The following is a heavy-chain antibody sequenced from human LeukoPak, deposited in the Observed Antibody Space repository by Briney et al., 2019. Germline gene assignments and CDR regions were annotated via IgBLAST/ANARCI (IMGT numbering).Heavy chain of an antibody. CDR3: ARHSGYYDFWSANLLFDP. J-gene: IGHJ5*02. CDR2: IYPGDSDT. Sequence: GESLKISCKGSGYSFTSYWIGWVRQMPGKGLEWMGIIYPGDSDTRYSPSFQGQVTISADKSISTAYLQWSSLKASDTAMYYCARHSGYYDFWSANLLFDPWGQGTLVTVSS. D-gene: IGHD3-3*01. CDR1: GYSFTSYW. V-gene: IGHV5-51*01.